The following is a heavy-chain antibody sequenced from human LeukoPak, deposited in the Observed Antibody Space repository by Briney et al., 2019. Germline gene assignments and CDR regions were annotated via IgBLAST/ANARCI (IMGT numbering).Heavy chain of an antibody. CDR2: ISYDGSNK. J-gene: IGHJ4*02. V-gene: IGHV3-30*18. Sequence: PGRSLRLSCAASGFTFSSYGMHWVRQAPGKGLEWVAAISYDGSNKYYADSVKGRFTISRDNSKNTLYLQMNSLRAEDTAVYYCAKTDKSYSYGFDYWGQGTLVTVSS. CDR1: GFTFSSYG. D-gene: IGHD5-18*01. CDR3: AKTDKSYSYGFDY.